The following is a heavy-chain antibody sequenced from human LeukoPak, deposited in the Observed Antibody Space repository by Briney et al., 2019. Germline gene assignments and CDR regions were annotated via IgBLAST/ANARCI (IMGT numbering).Heavy chain of an antibody. Sequence: GGSLRLSCAASGFTFSSYAMSWVRQAPGKGLEWVSAISGSGGSTYYADSVEGRFTISRDNSKNTLYLQMNSLRAEDTAVYYCAKDRRRYFDWLPNWFDPWGQGTLVTVSS. D-gene: IGHD3-9*01. CDR3: AKDRRRYFDWLPNWFDP. V-gene: IGHV3-23*01. CDR1: GFTFSSYA. CDR2: ISGSGGST. J-gene: IGHJ5*02.